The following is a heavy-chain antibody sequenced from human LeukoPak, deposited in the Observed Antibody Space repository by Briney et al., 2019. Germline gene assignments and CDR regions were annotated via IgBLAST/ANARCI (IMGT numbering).Heavy chain of an antibody. CDR1: GYTFTGYY. D-gene: IGHD6-13*01. CDR2: INPNSGGT. Sequence: ASVKVSCKASGYTFTGYYMHWVRQAPGQGLEWMGRINPNSGGTNYAQKFQGRVTMTRDTSISTAYMELSRLRSDDTAVYYCARGRAAAGSSNWFDPWGQGTLVTVSS. J-gene: IGHJ5*02. V-gene: IGHV1-2*06. CDR3: ARGRAAAGSSNWFDP.